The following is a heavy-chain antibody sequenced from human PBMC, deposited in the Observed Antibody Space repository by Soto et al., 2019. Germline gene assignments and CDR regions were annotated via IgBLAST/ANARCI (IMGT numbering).Heavy chain of an antibody. CDR1: GFTFSSYS. D-gene: IGHD2-8*01. V-gene: IGHV3-21*01. CDR2: ISSSSSSR. Sequence: GGSLRLSCAASGFTFSSYSMNWVRQAPEKGLEWVSSISSSSSSRYYADSVKGRFTISRDNAKNSLYLQMNSLRAEDTAVYYCARPCTNGVCPFDYWGQGTLVTVSS. CDR3: ARPCTNGVCPFDY. J-gene: IGHJ4*02.